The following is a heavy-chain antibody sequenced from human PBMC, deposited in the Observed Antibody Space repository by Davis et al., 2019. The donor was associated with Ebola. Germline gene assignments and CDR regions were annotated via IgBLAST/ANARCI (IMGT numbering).Heavy chain of an antibody. V-gene: IGHV3-9*01. CDR1: GFTFDDYA. CDR3: AKDISSGSLNYYYYGMDV. D-gene: IGHD1-26*01. J-gene: IGHJ6*02. Sequence: PGGSLRLSCAASGFTFDDYAMHWVRQAPGKGLEWVSGISWNSGSIGYADSVKGRFTISRDNAKNSLYLQMNSLRAEDTALYYCAKDISSGSLNYYYYGMDVWGQGTTVTVSS. CDR2: ISWNSGSI.